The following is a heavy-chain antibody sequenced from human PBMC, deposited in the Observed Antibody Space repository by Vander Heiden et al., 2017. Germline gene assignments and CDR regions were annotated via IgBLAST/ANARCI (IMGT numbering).Heavy chain of an antibody. CDR2: ISYDVSDK. CDR1: GFTFSNYG. CDR3: AKDDRVAGLDY. Sequence: QVQLVESGGGVVQPGRSLRLYCAASGFTFSNYGMHWVRQAPGKGLEWVAFISYDVSDKYYADSVKGRFTISRDNSKNTLYLQMNSLRAEDTAVYYCAKDDRVAGLDYWGQGTLVTVSS. V-gene: IGHV3-30*18. J-gene: IGHJ4*02. D-gene: IGHD6-19*01.